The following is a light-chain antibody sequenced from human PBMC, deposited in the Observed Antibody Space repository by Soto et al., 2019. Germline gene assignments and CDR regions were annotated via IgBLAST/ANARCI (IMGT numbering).Light chain of an antibody. CDR2: AAS. J-gene: IGKJ5*01. CDR1: QSISRN. V-gene: IGKV1-39*01. CDR3: QQSYTTASIT. Sequence: DIQMTQSPSSLSASVGDRVTITCRASQSISRNLNWYQHKPGKAPKLLIYAASSLQNGVPSRFSGGGSGREFTLSISSLQPEDVGTYYCQQSYTTASITFGQGTRLEIK.